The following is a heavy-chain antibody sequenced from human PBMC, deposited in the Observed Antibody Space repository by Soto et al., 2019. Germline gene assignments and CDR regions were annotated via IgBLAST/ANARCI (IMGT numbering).Heavy chain of an antibody. V-gene: IGHV1-2*02. Sequence: QLHLVQSGAVVKKPGASVTVSCSASGYPVTAYYMHWVRQAPGRGLECMGGINPATGAAKYTQTFQGRVTLTRDASTITVFMEMRGLISEDPAVFFWARGGGVGVAGSAAFDMWGQGTLVTVSS. D-gene: IGHD3-3*01. CDR3: ARGGGVGVAGSAAFDM. J-gene: IGHJ3*02. CDR1: GYPVTAYY. CDR2: INPATGAA.